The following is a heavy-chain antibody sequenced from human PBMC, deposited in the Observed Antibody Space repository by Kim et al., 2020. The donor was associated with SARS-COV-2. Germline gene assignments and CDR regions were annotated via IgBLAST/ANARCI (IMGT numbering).Heavy chain of an antibody. V-gene: IGHV4-61*01. CDR2: IYYSGST. CDR1: GGSVSSGSYY. Sequence: SETLSLTCTVSGGSVSSGSYYWSWIRQPPGKGLEWIGYIYYSGSTNYNPSLKSRVTISVDTSKNQFSLKLSSVTAADTAVYYCAREQQLNLHNPQIYYFDYWGQGTLVTVSS. D-gene: IGHD6-13*01. J-gene: IGHJ4*02. CDR3: AREQQLNLHNPQIYYFDY.